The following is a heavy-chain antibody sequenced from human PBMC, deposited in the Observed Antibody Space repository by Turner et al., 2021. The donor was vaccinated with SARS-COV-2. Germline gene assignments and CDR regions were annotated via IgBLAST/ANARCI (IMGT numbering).Heavy chain of an antibody. V-gene: IGHV3-49*04. Sequence: EVQLVESGGGLVQPGRSLRRSCTAAGFTFGDYAMSWVRQAPGKGLECVGFIRSKAYGGTTQYAASVKGRFTISRDDSKSIAYLQMNSLKTEDTAVYFCTRVKYCSGGSCYGYYFDYWGQGTLVTVSS. CDR3: TRVKYCSGGSCYGYYFDY. CDR2: IRSKAYGGTT. J-gene: IGHJ4*02. CDR1: GFTFGDYA. D-gene: IGHD2-15*01.